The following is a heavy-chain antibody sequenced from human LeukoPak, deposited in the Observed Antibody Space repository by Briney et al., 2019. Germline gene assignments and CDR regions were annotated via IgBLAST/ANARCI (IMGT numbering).Heavy chain of an antibody. V-gene: IGHV1-69*06. CDR1: GGTLKSYA. CDR2: PIPVFGTV. J-gene: IGHJ6*04. CDR3: ARDRSITSFGVVRRNKVGTLDV. Sequence: GASVKVSCKASGGTLKSYAITWVRQAPGQGLEWMGRPIPVFGTVNYAQKFQHRVTIIADKSTNTDYMELSSLRPEDTAVYYCARDRSITSFGVVRRNKVGTLDVWGKGTTVTVSS. D-gene: IGHD3-3*01.